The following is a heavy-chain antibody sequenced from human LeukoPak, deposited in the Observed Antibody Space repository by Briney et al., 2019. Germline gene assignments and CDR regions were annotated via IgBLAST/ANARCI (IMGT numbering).Heavy chain of an antibody. J-gene: IGHJ4*02. CDR2: IIPIIDAT. CDR3: ASSLLRMADLLPSHFDY. Sequence: SVKVSCKASGRGFTGLAVTWLRHVPGQGFGWMGRIIPIIDATHYAQKFQDRVTITADESMSTAYMELHSLRSEDTAVYFCASSLLRMADLLPSHFDYWGQGTLVTVSS. V-gene: IGHV1-69*11. D-gene: IGHD3-10*01. CDR1: GRGFTGLA.